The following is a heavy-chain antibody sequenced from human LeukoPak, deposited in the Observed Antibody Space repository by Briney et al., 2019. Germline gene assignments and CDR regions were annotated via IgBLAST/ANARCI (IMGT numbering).Heavy chain of an antibody. Sequence: GGSLRLSCAASGFTFSSYGMSWVRQAPGKGLEWVSAISGSGGSTYYADSVKGRFTISRDNSKNTLYLQMNSLRAEDTAVYYCARAMIVGDDAFDIWGQGTMVTVSS. D-gene: IGHD3-22*01. V-gene: IGHV3-23*01. CDR3: ARAMIVGDDAFDI. CDR1: GFTFSSYG. J-gene: IGHJ3*02. CDR2: ISGSGGST.